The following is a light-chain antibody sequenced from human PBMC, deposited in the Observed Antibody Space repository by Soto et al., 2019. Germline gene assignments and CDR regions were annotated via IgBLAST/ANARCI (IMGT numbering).Light chain of an antibody. Sequence: EIVLTQSPGTLSLSPGERATLFCRASQSVSSSYLAWYQQEPGQAPRLLIYGASSRATGIPDRFSGSGSGTDFTLTISRLEPEDFAVYYCQQYGGTTWTFGQGTKVEIK. J-gene: IGKJ1*01. CDR1: QSVSSSY. CDR2: GAS. V-gene: IGKV3-20*01. CDR3: QQYGGTTWT.